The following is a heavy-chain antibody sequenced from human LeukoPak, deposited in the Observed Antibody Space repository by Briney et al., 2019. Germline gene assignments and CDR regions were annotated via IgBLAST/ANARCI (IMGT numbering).Heavy chain of an antibody. Sequence: GGSLRLSCAASGFTFSSYSMNWVRQAPGKGLEWVSSISSSSSYIYYADSVKGRFTISRDNAKNSLYLQMNSLRAEDMAVYYCAKDQGEVPTALDYWGQGTLLTVSS. D-gene: IGHD2-2*01. CDR2: ISSSSSYI. V-gene: IGHV3-21*04. CDR3: AKDQGEVPTALDY. CDR1: GFTFSSYS. J-gene: IGHJ4*02.